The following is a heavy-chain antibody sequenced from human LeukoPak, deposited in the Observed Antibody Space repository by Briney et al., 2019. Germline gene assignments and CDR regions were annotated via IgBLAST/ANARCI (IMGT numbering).Heavy chain of an antibody. J-gene: IGHJ4*02. CDR3: AKGLPEAGQRGYLWY. V-gene: IGHV3-30*18. D-gene: IGHD2-8*01. Sequence: GGSLRLPCTASGFALSVYGMHWVRQAPGKGLEWVAVISNDGNNKYYADSVKGRFTISRDNSKSTLYLHMNSLRAEDTAVYYCAKGLPEAGQRGYLWYWGQGTLVTVSS. CDR1: GFALSVYG. CDR2: ISNDGNNK.